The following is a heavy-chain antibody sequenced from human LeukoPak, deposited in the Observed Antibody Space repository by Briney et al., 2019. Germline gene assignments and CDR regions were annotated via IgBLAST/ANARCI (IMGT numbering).Heavy chain of an antibody. CDR2: IYSGGST. CDR3: ARCSSSYYYYYYMDV. D-gene: IGHD6-13*01. CDR1: GFTVSSNY. Sequence: GGSLRLSCAASGFTVSSNYMSWVRQAPGKGLEWVSVIYSGGSTYYADSMKGRFTISRDNSKNTLYLQMNSLRAEDTAVYYCARCSSSYYYYYYMDVWGKGTTVTVSS. V-gene: IGHV3-53*05. J-gene: IGHJ6*03.